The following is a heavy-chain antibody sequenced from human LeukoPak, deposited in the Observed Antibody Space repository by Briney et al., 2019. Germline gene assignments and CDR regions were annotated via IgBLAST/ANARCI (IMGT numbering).Heavy chain of an antibody. CDR2: IGGSGAST. V-gene: IGHV3-23*01. D-gene: IGHD1-26*01. Sequence: GGFLRLSCLTSGFTLSTNAMSWVRQAPGKGLEWISGIGGSGASTYYADSVKGRFTISRDDSRNTLYLQMNSLRGDDTAVYYCAKDVGKWESLHFFDYWGQGTLVTVSS. J-gene: IGHJ4*02. CDR1: GFTLSTNA. CDR3: AKDVGKWESLHFFDY.